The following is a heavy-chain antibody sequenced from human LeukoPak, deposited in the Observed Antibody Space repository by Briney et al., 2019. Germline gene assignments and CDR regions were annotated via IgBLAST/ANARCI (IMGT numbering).Heavy chain of an antibody. Sequence: SETLSLTCTVSGASITTYYWTWLRQPPGKGLEWLGYIYHSGSTNYNPSLKSRVTISLATSTNQFSLRLSSVTAADTAVYFCAREYSTSSEGDYFDYWAQGSLVTVSS. D-gene: IGHD6-6*01. J-gene: IGHJ4*02. CDR3: AREYSTSSEGDYFDY. V-gene: IGHV4-59*01. CDR1: GASITTYY. CDR2: IYHSGST.